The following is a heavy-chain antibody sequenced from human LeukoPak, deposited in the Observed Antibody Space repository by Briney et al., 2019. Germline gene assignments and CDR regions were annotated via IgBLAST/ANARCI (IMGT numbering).Heavy chain of an antibody. Sequence: ASVKVSCKASGYTFTSYYMHWVRQAPGQGLEWMGIINPSGGNTSYAQKFQGRVTMTRDTSTSTVYMELSSLRSEDTAVYYCARDPSQYYDSSGYYRYYFDYWGQGTLVTVSS. J-gene: IGHJ4*02. V-gene: IGHV1-46*01. CDR2: INPSGGNT. CDR1: GYTFTSYY. D-gene: IGHD3-22*01. CDR3: ARDPSQYYDSSGYYRYYFDY.